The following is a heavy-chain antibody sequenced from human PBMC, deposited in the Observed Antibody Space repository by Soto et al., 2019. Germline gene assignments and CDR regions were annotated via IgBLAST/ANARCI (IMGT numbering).Heavy chain of an antibody. CDR3: AGSGDSGWFDP. J-gene: IGHJ5*02. CDR2: IYYSGST. Sequence: SETLSLTCTVSGGSISSYYWSWIRQPPGKGLEWIGYIYYSGSTNYNPSLKSRVTISVDTSKNQFSLKLNSVTPEDTAVYYCAGSGDSGWFDPWGQGTLVTVSS. CDR1: GGSISSYY. D-gene: IGHD6-19*01. V-gene: IGHV4-59*12.